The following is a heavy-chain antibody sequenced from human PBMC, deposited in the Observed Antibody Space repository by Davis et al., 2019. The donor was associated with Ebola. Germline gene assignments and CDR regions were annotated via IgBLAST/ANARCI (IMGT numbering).Heavy chain of an antibody. J-gene: IGHJ5*02. V-gene: IGHV1-3*01. CDR3: ARDPYCSGGSCLPNWFDP. D-gene: IGHD2-15*01. Sequence: ASSVTVSRKASGYTFTSYAMHWVRQAPGQRLEWMGWINAGNGNTKYSQKFQGRVTITRDTSASTAYMELSSLRSEDTAVYYCARDPYCSGGSCLPNWFDPWGQGTLVTVSS. CDR2: INAGNGNT. CDR1: GYTFTSYA.